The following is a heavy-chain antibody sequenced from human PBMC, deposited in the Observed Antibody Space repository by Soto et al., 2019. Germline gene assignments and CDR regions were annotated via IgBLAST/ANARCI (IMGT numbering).Heavy chain of an antibody. CDR2: IIDSGGST. CDR1: GFTFSSCA. J-gene: IGHJ6*02. Sequence: EVHLLESGGALVQPGGSLRLSCAASGFTFSSCAMGWVCQAPGKGLEWVSDIIDSGGSTYYADAVKGRFTISRDNSKITLYLQMNSLRAEDTAVYYCGKGRRYYYYYGVDVWGQGTTVTVSS. V-gene: IGHV3-23*01. CDR3: GKGRRYYYYYGVDV.